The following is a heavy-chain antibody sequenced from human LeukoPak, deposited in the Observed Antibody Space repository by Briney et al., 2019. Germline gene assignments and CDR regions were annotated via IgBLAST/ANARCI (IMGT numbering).Heavy chain of an antibody. CDR3: ARERANNWNYRYNWFDP. D-gene: IGHD1-7*01. J-gene: IGHJ5*02. CDR1: GGSFSGYY. V-gene: IGHV4-34*01. Sequence: TASETLSLTCGVYGGSFSGYYWSWIRQSPGKGLEWIGEINPSGSSNYNPSLKSRVTISVDTSKNQFSLKLNSVTAADTGVYYCARERANNWNYRYNWFDPWGQGTLVTVSS. CDR2: INPSGSS.